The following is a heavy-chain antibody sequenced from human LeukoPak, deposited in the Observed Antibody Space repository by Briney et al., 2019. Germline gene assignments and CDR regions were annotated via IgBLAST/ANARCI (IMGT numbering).Heavy chain of an antibody. V-gene: IGHV3-7*03. CDR2: IEGDGSER. CDR1: GFSFSSHW. D-gene: IGHD6-19*01. Sequence: GGSLRLSCAASGFSFSSHWMSWVRQAPGKRLEWVANIEGDGSERNYLDSVKGRFTISRDNAKNSLHLEMNSLRGEDTAVYFCAGGSGWLTEYWGQGTVVTVSS. CDR3: AGGSGWLTEY. J-gene: IGHJ4*02.